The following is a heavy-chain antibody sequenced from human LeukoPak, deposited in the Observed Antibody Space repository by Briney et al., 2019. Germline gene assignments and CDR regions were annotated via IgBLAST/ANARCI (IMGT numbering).Heavy chain of an antibody. CDR3: AKDKAPLYSGYDWDLDF. CDR2: ISWNSAYL. V-gene: IGHV3-9*01. J-gene: IGHJ4*02. CDR1: GFTFHHYA. Sequence: PGRPLRLSCAASGFTFHHYAIHWVRQVPGKGLEWVSGISWNSAYLGYADSVKGRFTISRDNDKNSVYLQMNSLRAEDTALYYCAKDKAPLYSGYDWDLDFWGQGTMVTVSS. D-gene: IGHD5-12*01.